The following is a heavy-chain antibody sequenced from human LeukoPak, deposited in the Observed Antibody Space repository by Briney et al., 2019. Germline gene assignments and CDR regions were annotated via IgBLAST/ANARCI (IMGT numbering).Heavy chain of an antibody. D-gene: IGHD6-19*01. Sequence: GGSLRLSCAASGFTFSTYWMGWVRQAPGKGLEWVANMKQDGSEKHYVDSVKGRFTISRDNAKNSLYLQMSSLRVEDTALYYCARDPGIAVAGTVGHFDFWGQGTLVTVSS. CDR2: MKQDGSEK. V-gene: IGHV3-7*03. CDR1: GFTFSTYW. CDR3: ARDPGIAVAGTVGHFDF. J-gene: IGHJ4*02.